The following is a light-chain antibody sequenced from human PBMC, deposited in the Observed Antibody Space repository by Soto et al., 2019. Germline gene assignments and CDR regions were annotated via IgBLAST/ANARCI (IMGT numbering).Light chain of an antibody. CDR2: HAS. CDR3: QQYGSSGT. J-gene: IGKJ1*01. CDR1: RSLSSDY. Sequence: IVLMQSPDTLSLSPWERATLSCRASRSLSSDYLAWYQQKPGQAPRLLFYHASRRATGTPDRFSGSGSGTDFTLTISRLEPEDFAVYYCQQYGSSGTFGQGTKVDIK. V-gene: IGKV3-20*01.